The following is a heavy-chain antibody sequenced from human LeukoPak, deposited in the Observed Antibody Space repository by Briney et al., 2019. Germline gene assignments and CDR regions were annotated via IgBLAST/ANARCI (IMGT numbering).Heavy chain of an antibody. V-gene: IGHV4-30-2*01. J-gene: IGHJ5*02. CDR2: IYHSGST. D-gene: IGHD2-15*01. CDR3: ARGGAYCSGGSCYWFDP. Sequence: SETLSLTCAVSGGSISSGGYSWSWIRQPPGKGLEWIGYIYHSGSTYYNPSLKSRVTISVDRSKNQFSLKLSSVTAADTAVYYCARGGAYCSGGSCYWFDPWGQGTLVTVSS. CDR1: GGSISSGGYS.